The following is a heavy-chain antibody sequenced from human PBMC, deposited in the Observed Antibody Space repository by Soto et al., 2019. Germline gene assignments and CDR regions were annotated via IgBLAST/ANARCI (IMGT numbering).Heavy chain of an antibody. CDR2: ISSSSSYI. J-gene: IGHJ6*02. CDR3: ARLEMATIQGYYYYYGMDV. V-gene: IGHV3-21*01. D-gene: IGHD5-12*01. CDR1: GFTFSSYS. Sequence: EVQLVESGGGLVKPGGSLRLSCAASGFTFSSYSMNWVRQAPGKGLEWVSSISSSSSYIYYADSVKGRFTISRDNAKNSLYLQMNSLRAEDTAVYYCARLEMATIQGYYYYYGMDVWGQGTTVTVSS.